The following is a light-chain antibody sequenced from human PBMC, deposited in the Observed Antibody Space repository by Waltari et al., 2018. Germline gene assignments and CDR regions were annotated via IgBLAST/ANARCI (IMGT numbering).Light chain of an antibody. J-gene: IGKJ4*01. CDR3: QQYYTSPLT. V-gene: IGKV4-1*01. Sequence: DIVMTQSPESLAVSLGERATITCRSSESLLYTSNNQNFLAWYQRKAGQPPKLLFYWASVRESGVPDRFRASGSRTDFILRISSLQAEDVAGYYCQQYYTSPLTFGGGTKVEIK. CDR1: ESLLYTSNNQNF. CDR2: WAS.